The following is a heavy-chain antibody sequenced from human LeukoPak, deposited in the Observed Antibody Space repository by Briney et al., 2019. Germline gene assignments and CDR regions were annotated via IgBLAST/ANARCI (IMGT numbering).Heavy chain of an antibody. D-gene: IGHD2-15*01. Sequence: GGSLRLSCAASGFTFSSYAMSWVRQAPGKGLEWVSAISGSGGSTYYADSVKGRFTISRDNSKNTLYLQMNSLRAEDTAVYYCARGRVVVVAATRIWYYYGMDVWGQGTTVTVSS. V-gene: IGHV3-23*01. CDR2: ISGSGGST. CDR1: GFTFSSYA. J-gene: IGHJ6*02. CDR3: ARGRVVVVAATRIWYYYGMDV.